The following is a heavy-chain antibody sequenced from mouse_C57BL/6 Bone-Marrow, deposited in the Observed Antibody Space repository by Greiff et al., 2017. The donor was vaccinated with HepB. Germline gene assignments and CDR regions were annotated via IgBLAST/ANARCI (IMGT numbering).Heavy chain of an antibody. Sequence: QVQLQQPGAELVRPGTSVKLSCKASGYTFTSYWMHWVKQRPGQGLEWIGVIDPSDSYTNYNQKFKGKATLTVDTSSSKAYMQLSSLTSEDSAVYYCSRPYTWFAYWGQATLVTVSA. CDR2: IDPSDSYT. V-gene: IGHV1-59*01. CDR3: SRPYTWFAY. D-gene: IGHD2-12*01. J-gene: IGHJ3*01. CDR1: GYTFTSYW.